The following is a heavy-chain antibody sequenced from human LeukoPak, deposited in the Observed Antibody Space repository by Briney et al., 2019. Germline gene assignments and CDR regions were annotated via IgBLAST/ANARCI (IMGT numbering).Heavy chain of an antibody. V-gene: IGHV1-18*01. CDR3: ARDPGAYGDGCDY. D-gene: IGHD4-17*01. CDR1: DYTFISYG. Sequence: ASVKVSCKASDYTFISYGINWVRQAPGQGLEWMRWISVYNNNTNYVQKLQGRVSMTTDTSTSTAYMELRSLRSDDTAVYYCARDPGAYGDGCDYWGQGTLVTVSS. J-gene: IGHJ4*02. CDR2: ISVYNNNT.